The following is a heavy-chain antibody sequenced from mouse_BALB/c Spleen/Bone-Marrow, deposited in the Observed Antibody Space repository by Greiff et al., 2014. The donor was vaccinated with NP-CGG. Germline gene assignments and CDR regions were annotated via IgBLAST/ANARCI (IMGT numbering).Heavy chain of an antibody. CDR1: GYSITSYYS. D-gene: IGHD4-1*01. Sequence: DVMLVEPGPDLVKPSQSLSLTCTVTGYSITSYYSWHWIRQFPGNKLEWMGYIHYSGTTVYNPSLKSRISITRDTSNNQFFLQLNSVTTEDTATYYCARFAGTPYTMDYWGQGTSVTVSS. J-gene: IGHJ4*01. CDR3: ARFAGTPYTMDY. CDR2: IHYSGTT. V-gene: IGHV3-1*02.